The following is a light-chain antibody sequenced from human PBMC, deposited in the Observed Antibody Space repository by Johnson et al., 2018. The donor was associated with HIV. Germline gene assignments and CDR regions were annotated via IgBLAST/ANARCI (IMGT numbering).Light chain of an antibody. CDR3: GTWDSSLSAGV. V-gene: IGLV1-51*01. J-gene: IGLJ1*01. CDR1: SSNIGNNY. Sequence: QSVLTQPPSVSAATGQKVTISCSGSSSNIGNNYVSWYQQVPGTAPKLLIYDNNKRPSGIPDRFSGSKSGTSATLGITGLQTGDEADYYCGTWDSSLSAGVFGAGTNVTVL. CDR2: DNN.